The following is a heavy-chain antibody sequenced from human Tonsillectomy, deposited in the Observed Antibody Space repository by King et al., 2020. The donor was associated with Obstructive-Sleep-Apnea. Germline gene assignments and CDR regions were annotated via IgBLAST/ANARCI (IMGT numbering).Heavy chain of an antibody. CDR3: ARDRNGRNWFDP. CDR1: GCSISSYY. CDR2: IHSSGTT. V-gene: IGHV4-4*07. Sequence: VQLQESGPGLVKPSETLSLTCTVSGCSISSYYWSWIRQPAGKGLEWIGRIHSSGTTNYNPSLKSRVTMSVDTSKNQFSLRLTSETAADTAVYYCARDRNGRNWFDPWGQGTLVTVSS. D-gene: IGHD2-8*01. J-gene: IGHJ5*02.